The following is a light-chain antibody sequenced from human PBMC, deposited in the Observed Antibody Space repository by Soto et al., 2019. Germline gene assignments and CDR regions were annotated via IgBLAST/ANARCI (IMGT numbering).Light chain of an antibody. J-gene: IGKJ3*01. V-gene: IGKV1-33*01. CDR1: QDISKF. CDR2: DAS. CDR3: QQYENRPYT. Sequence: DIQMTQSTSSLSASIGDRVSFTCQASQDISKFLNWYQHKPGQAPSLLIYDASKSHFGVPSRFSGSGSGTDFTFTISSLQPEDNATYYCQQYENRPYTFGPGTKVDI.